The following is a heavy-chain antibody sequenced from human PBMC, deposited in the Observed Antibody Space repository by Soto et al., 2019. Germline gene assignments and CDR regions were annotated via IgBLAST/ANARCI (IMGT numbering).Heavy chain of an antibody. CDR2: IYYSGST. D-gene: IGHD6-13*01. Sequence: TSETLSLTCTFSGCSISSGGYYLSWIRQHSGKGLEWIGYIYYSGSTYYNPSLKSRVTISVDTSKNQFSLKLSSVTAADTAVYYCASYSSSWYRFDYWGQGTLVTV. CDR3: ASYSSSWYRFDY. CDR1: GCSISSGGYY. V-gene: IGHV4-31*03. J-gene: IGHJ4*02.